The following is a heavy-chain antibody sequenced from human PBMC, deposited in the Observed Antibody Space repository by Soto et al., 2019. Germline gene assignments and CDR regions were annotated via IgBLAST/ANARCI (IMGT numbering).Heavy chain of an antibody. V-gene: IGHV3-21*01. D-gene: IGHD4-17*01. J-gene: IGHJ5*02. CDR2: ISSSSSYI. CDR1: GLTFSSYS. Sequence: GGSLRLSCAASGLTFSSYSMNWVRQAPGKGLEWVSSISSSSSYIYYADSVKGRFTISRDNAKNSLYLQMNSLRAEDTAVYYCARAGNYGDYVNWFDPWGQGTLVTVSS. CDR3: ARAGNYGDYVNWFDP.